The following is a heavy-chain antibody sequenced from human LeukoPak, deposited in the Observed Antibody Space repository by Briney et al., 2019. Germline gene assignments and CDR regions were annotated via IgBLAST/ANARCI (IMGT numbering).Heavy chain of an antibody. V-gene: IGHV1-18*01. CDR1: GYTFTSYG. Sequence: ASVKVSCKASGYTFTSYGIGWVRQAPGQGLEWMGWISACNGNTNYAQKLQGRVTMTTDTSTSTAYMELRSLRSDDTAVYYCAREYLAPPRYCSGGSCYGGFDPWGQGTLVTVSS. D-gene: IGHD2-15*01. CDR3: AREYLAPPRYCSGGSCYGGFDP. CDR2: ISACNGNT. J-gene: IGHJ5*02.